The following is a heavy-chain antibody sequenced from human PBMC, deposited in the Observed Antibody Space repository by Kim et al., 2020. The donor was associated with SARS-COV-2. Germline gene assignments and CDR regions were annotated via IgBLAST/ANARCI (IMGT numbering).Heavy chain of an antibody. Sequence: EKSFMDSVKGRFTISRDNARNSLYLQMDSLRAEDTAVYYCATDHRGTFDNWGQGTLVTVSS. V-gene: IGHV3-7*03. CDR3: ATDHRGTFDN. J-gene: IGHJ4*02. D-gene: IGHD3-16*01. CDR2: EK.